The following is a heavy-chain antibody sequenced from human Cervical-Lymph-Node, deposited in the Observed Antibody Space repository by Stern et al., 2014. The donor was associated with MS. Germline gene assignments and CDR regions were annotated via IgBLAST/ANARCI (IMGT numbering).Heavy chain of an antibody. V-gene: IGHV1-69*01. CDR3: ARDESYYDSSGYYRY. CDR2: IIPIFGTA. CDR1: GGTFSSYA. D-gene: IGHD3-22*01. Sequence: VQLEESGAEVKKPGSSVKVSCKASGGTFSSYAISWVRQAPGQGLEWMGGIIPIFGTANYAQKFQGRVTITADESTSTAYMELSSLRSEDTAVYYCARDESYYDSSGYYRYWGQGTLVTVSS. J-gene: IGHJ4*02.